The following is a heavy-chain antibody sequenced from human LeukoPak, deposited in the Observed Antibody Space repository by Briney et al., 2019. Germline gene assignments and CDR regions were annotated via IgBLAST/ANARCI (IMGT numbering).Heavy chain of an antibody. V-gene: IGHV5-51*01. CDR3: ARQLESYYDSSGYYRVGFDY. D-gene: IGHD3-22*01. CDR2: IYPGDSDT. CDR1: GYSFTNYW. J-gene: IGHJ4*02. Sequence: GESLKISCKGSGYSFTNYWIGWVRQMPGKGLEWMGIIYPGDSDTRYSPSFQGQVTISADKSISTAYLQWRSLKASDTAMYYCARQLESYYDSSGYYRVGFDYWGQETLVTVSS.